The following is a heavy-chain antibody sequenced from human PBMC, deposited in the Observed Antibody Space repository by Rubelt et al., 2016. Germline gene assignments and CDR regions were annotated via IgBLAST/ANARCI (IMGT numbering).Heavy chain of an antibody. V-gene: IGHV1-18*01. CDR3: VTDSGHWYFDL. J-gene: IGHJ2*01. CDR2: ISAYNGNT. Sequence: GLEWMGWISAYNGNTNYAQKLQGRVTMTTDTSTSTAYMELRSLRSEDTAVYYCVTDSGHWYFDLWGRGTLVTVSS.